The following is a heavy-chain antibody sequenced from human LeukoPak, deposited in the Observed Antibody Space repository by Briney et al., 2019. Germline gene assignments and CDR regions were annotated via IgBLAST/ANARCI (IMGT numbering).Heavy chain of an antibody. J-gene: IGHJ4*02. Sequence: GGSLRLSCAASGFTFSSHGMSWVRQAPGKGLEWVSTISGRGDNTYYADSVKGRFTISRDNSKNTLYLQMNSLRAEDTAVYYCAKGVGYCNGGSCQQFDYWGQGTLVTVSS. CDR2: ISGRGDNT. D-gene: IGHD2-15*01. CDR3: AKGVGYCNGGSCQQFDY. V-gene: IGHV3-23*01. CDR1: GFTFSSHG.